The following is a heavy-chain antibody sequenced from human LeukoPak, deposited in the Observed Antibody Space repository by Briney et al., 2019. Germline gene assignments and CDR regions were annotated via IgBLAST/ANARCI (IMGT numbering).Heavy chain of an antibody. D-gene: IGHD3-22*01. CDR1: GGSISSYY. Sequence: SETLSLTCTVSGGSISSYYWSWIRQPPGKGLEWIGYIYYSGSTYYNPSLKSRVTISVDTSKNQFSLKLSSVTAADTAVYYCARDVLWGSSGYYFDYWGQGTLVTVSS. CDR2: IYYSGST. CDR3: ARDVLWGSSGYYFDY. V-gene: IGHV4-59*12. J-gene: IGHJ4*02.